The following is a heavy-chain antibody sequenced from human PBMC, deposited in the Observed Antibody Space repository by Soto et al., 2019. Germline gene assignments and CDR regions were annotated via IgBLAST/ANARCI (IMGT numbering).Heavy chain of an antibody. V-gene: IGHV3-30-3*01. J-gene: IGHJ5*01. CDR1: GFTFSSYA. Sequence: QVQLVESGGGVVQPGRSLRLSCAASGFTFSSYAMHWVRQAPGKGLEWVAVISYDGSNKYYADSVKGRFTISRDNSKNTLYLQMNSLRAEDTAVYYCAREANYGDYDSWGQGTLVTVSS. CDR2: ISYDGSNK. D-gene: IGHD4-17*01. CDR3: AREANYGDYDS.